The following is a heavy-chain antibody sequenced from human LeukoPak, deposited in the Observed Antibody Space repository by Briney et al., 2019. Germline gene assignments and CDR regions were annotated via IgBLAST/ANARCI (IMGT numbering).Heavy chain of an antibody. D-gene: IGHD3-22*01. CDR3: ARDPTIVDSSDYYRGGYFDY. V-gene: IGHV3-53*01. J-gene: IGHJ4*02. CDR1: GFTVSSNY. Sequence: PGGSLRLSCAASGFTVSSNYMSWVRQAPGKGLEWVSVIYSGGSTYYADSVKGRFTISRDNSKNALYLQMNSLRAEDTAVYYCARDPTIVDSSDYYRGGYFDYWGQGTLVTVSS. CDR2: IYSGGST.